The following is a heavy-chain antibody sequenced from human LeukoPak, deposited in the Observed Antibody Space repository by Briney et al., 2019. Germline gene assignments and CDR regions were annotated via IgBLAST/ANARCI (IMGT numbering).Heavy chain of an antibody. CDR1: GGTFINYA. CDR3: ARGDSAYDLFGHIDY. CDR2: IIPIFGTA. Sequence: ASVKVSCKASGGTFINYAISWVRQAPGQGLEWMGGIIPIFGTANYAQKFQGRVTITADESTSPAYMELSSLRSEDTAVYYCARGDSAYDLFGHIDYWGQGTLVTVSS. D-gene: IGHD5-12*01. J-gene: IGHJ4*02. V-gene: IGHV1-69*13.